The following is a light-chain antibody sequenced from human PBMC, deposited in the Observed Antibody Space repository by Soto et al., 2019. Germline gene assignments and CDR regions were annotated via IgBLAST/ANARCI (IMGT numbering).Light chain of an antibody. Sequence: EIVLTQAPGTLSLSPVERATLSCRASQSVSSNLAWYQQKPGQAPRLLIYGVSTRATGIPARFSGSGSETKFTLTISSLQSEDFAVYYCQQYNNWPPLTCGGGTTGDIK. V-gene: IGKV3-15*01. CDR2: GVS. J-gene: IGKJ4*01. CDR3: QQYNNWPPLT. CDR1: QSVSSN.